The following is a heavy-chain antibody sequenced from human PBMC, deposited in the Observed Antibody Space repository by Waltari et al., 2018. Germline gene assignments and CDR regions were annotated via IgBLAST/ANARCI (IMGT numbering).Heavy chain of an antibody. V-gene: IGHV1-2*06. Sequence: QVQLVQSGAEVKKPGASVTVSCKASGYTFTGYYMHWVRQAPGQGLEWLGRINPNSGGTNYAQKYQGRVTMTRDTSISTAYMELSRLRSDDTAVYYCARDKAMVQGLDLDYWGQGTLVTVSS. CDR2: INPNSGGT. D-gene: IGHD3-10*01. CDR3: ARDKAMVQGLDLDY. J-gene: IGHJ4*02. CDR1: GYTFTGYY.